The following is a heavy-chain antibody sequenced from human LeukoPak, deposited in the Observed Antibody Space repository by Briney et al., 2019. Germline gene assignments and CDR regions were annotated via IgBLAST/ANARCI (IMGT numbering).Heavy chain of an antibody. J-gene: IGHJ4*02. D-gene: IGHD3-10*01. Sequence: GRSLRLSCAASGFTFSSYSMNWVRQAPGKGLEWVSSISSSSSYIYYADSVKCRFTISRDNAKNSLYLQMNSLRAEDTAVYYCALLGSKLLWRIDYWDQGTLVTVSS. CDR1: GFTFSSYS. CDR3: ALLGSKLLWRIDY. CDR2: ISSSSSYI. V-gene: IGHV3-21*01.